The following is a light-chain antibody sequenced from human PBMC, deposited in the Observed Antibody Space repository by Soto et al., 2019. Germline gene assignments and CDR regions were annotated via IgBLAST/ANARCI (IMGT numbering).Light chain of an antibody. CDR2: GVT. CDR1: SSDVGAYYS. V-gene: IGLV2-14*01. J-gene: IGLJ1*01. Sequence: QSALTQPASVSGSPGQSITISCTGTSSDVGAYYSVSWYQHHPGKAPKLIIYGVTNRPSGVSNRFAGSKSGNTASLNISGLQAECEADYHCSSYTSGSSHYVFGTGT. CDR3: SSYTSGSSHYV.